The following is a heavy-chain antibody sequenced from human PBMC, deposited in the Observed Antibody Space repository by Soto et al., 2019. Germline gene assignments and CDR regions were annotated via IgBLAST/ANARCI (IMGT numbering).Heavy chain of an antibody. J-gene: IGHJ5*02. CDR3: ARVDSSSWYRRGFDP. Sequence: PXGTLSLRFTVSGGSISSYYWSWIRQPPGKGLEWIGYIYYSGSTNYNPSLKSRVTISVDTSKNQFSLKLSSVTAADTAVYYCARVDSSSWYRRGFDPWGQGTLVTVSS. D-gene: IGHD6-13*01. CDR1: GGSISSYY. CDR2: IYYSGST. V-gene: IGHV4-59*01.